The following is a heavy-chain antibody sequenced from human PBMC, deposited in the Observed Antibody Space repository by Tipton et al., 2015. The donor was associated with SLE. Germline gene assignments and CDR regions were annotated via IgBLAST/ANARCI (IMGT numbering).Heavy chain of an antibody. CDR3: ARGQDMITFGGIHRY. J-gene: IGHJ4*02. V-gene: IGHV4-34*01. CDR2: VYHSGTT. D-gene: IGHD3-16*01. Sequence: TLSLTCAVYGGSFCAYYWSWFRQPPGEGLECLGEVYHSGTTNYNPSLKSRVTISVDTSKNQFSLKLNSVTAADTAVYYCARGQDMITFGGIHRYWGQGTLVTVSS. CDR1: GGSFCAYY.